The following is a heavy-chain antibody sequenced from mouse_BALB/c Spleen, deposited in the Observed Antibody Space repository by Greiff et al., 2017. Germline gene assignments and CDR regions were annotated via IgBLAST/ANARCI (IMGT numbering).Heavy chain of an antibody. CDR3: NPLYDGYAYAMDY. V-gene: IGHV14-4*02. Sequence: EVQLQQSGAELVRSGASVKLSCTASGFNIKDYYMHWVKQRPEQGLEWIGWIDPENGDTEYAPKFQGKATMTADTSSNTAYLQLSSLTSEDTAVYYCNPLYDGYAYAMDYWGQGTSVTVSS. CDR1: GFNIKDYY. CDR2: IDPENGDT. J-gene: IGHJ4*01. D-gene: IGHD1-2*01.